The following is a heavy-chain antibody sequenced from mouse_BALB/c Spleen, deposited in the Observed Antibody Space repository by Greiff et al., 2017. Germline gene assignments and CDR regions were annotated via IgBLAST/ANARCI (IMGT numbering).Heavy chain of an antibody. J-gene: IGHJ4*01. V-gene: IGHV7-3*02. CDR3: ARVDSGGYAMDY. CDR2: IRNKANGYTT. Sequence: EVQVVESGGGLVQPGGSLRLSCATSGFTFPDHYMSWVRQPPGKALEWLGVIRNKANGYTTEYSESVQGRFTISRDNSQSILYLQMNTLRAEDRATYDCARVDSGGYAMDYWGQGTSVTVSA. CDR1: GFTFPDHY. D-gene: IGHD3-2*01.